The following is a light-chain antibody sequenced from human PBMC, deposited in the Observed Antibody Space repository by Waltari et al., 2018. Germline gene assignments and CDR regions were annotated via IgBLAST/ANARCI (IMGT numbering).Light chain of an antibody. CDR1: QTVSTS. V-gene: IGKV3-11*01. Sequence: IVLTQSPATLSLSPGERATLSCRASQTVSTSLAWFKQKPGPAPKLLIYDASNWAPGIPARFSGSGSGTDFSLTISSLEPEDFAVYYCLQRSLWPWTFGQGTKVAVK. CDR2: DAS. CDR3: LQRSLWPWT. J-gene: IGKJ1*01.